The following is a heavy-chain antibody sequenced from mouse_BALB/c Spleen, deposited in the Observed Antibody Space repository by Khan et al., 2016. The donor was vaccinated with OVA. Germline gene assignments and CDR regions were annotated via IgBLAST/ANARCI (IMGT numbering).Heavy chain of an antibody. J-gene: IGHJ3*01. CDR3: ARNFYMYDLTD. CDR1: GFSLTTYG. Sequence: QVQLKQSGPGLVRPSQTLSITCTVSGFSLTTYGVHWVRQSPGKGLEWLGVIRSAGKTDYNAAFISRLSITKDNSKSQVFFKMNSLQAGDTAMYYGARNFYMYDLTDWGQGTLVTVSA. V-gene: IGHV2-2*01. CDR2: IRSAGKT. D-gene: IGHD2-14*01.